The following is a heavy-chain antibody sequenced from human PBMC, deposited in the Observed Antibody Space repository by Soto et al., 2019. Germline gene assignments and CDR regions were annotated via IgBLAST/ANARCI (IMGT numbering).Heavy chain of an antibody. D-gene: IGHD6-19*01. CDR2: IYPGDSDT. V-gene: IGHV5-51*01. Sequence: XESLKSFYKGSGDSFTSYLLVWVRQMPGKGVEWMGIIYPGDSDTRYSPSFQGQVTISADKSISTAYLQWSSLKASDTAMYYCARSIAVVEWFDSWGQGTLVTVPS. J-gene: IGHJ5*01. CDR1: GDSFTSYL. CDR3: ARSIAVVEWFDS.